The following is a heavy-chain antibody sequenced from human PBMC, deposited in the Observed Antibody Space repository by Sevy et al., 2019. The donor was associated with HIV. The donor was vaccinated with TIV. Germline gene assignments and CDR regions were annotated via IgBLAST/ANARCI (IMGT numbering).Heavy chain of an antibody. V-gene: IGHV4-30-2*01. CDR3: ARALYDFWSGYYQPTFDY. J-gene: IGHJ4*02. D-gene: IGHD3-3*01. Sequence: SETLSLTCAVSGGSISSGGYSWSWIRQPPGKGLEWIGYIYHSGSTYYNPSLKSRVTISVARSKNQFSLKLSSVTAADTAVYYCARALYDFWSGYYQPTFDYWGQGTLVTVSS. CDR1: GGSISSGGYS. CDR2: IYHSGST.